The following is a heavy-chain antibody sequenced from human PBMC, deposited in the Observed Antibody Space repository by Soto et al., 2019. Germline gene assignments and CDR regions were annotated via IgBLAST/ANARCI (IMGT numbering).Heavy chain of an antibody. CDR2: VIPILGIA. V-gene: IGHV1-69*02. CDR1: GGTFSSYT. Sequence: ASVKVSCTESGGTFSSYTSIWVRQAPGQGLEWMGRVIPILGIANYAQKFQGRVTITADKSTSTAYMELSSLRSEDTAVYYCASTRGYYGSGSLVRGWFDPWGQGTLVTVSS. D-gene: IGHD3-10*01. CDR3: ASTRGYYGSGSLVRGWFDP. J-gene: IGHJ5*02.